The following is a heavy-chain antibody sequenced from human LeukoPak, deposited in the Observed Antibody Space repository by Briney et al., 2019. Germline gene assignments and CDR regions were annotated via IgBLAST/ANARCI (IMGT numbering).Heavy chain of an antibody. V-gene: IGHV4-59*01. CDR1: GGSISSYY. CDR2: IYRSEST. J-gene: IGHJ2*01. Sequence: SETLSLTCTASGGSISSYYWSWIRQPPGKGLEWIGYIYRSESTNYNPSLKSRVTISEDTSKNQFSLKLTSVTAADTAVYFCARALFRYDSSSRSLHWYFDLWGRGTLVIVSS. CDR3: ARALFRYDSSSRSLHWYFDL. D-gene: IGHD3-22*01.